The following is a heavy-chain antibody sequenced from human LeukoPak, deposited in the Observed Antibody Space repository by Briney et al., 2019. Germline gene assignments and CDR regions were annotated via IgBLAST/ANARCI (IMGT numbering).Heavy chain of an antibody. CDR2: ISSNGGST. V-gene: IGHV3-64*01. J-gene: IGHJ5*02. CDR3: ARELTTSGGDFFDP. D-gene: IGHD2-21*02. Sequence: GGSLRLSCAASGFTFSSYAMHWVRQAPGKGLEYVSAISSNGGSTYYANSVKGRFTISRNNSKNTLYLQMGSLRAEDMAVYYCARELTTSGGDFFDPWGQGTLVTVSS. CDR1: GFTFSSYA.